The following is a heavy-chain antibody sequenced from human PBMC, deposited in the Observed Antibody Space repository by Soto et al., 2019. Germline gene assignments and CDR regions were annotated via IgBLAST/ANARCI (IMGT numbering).Heavy chain of an antibody. V-gene: IGHV1-18*01. CDR3: ARSGKSDCSGGSCYIGY. CDR1: GYTFTSYG. Sequence: QVQLVQSGAEVKKPGASVKVSCKASGYTFTSYGISWVRQAPGQGLEWMGWSSAYHGNTNYAQKLQGRVTMTTDTSTSTGYMERRSLRSDDTAVYYCARSGKSDCSGGSCYIGYWGQGTLVTVSS. J-gene: IGHJ4*02. D-gene: IGHD2-15*01. CDR2: SSAYHGNT.